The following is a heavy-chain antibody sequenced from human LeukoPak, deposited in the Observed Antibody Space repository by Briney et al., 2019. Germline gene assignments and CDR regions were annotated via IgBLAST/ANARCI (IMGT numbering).Heavy chain of an antibody. CDR2: ISYDGSNK. D-gene: IGHD5-18*01. J-gene: IGHJ4*02. CDR3: ARDRGYSYGRYFDY. Sequence: GGSLRLSCAASGFSLSSYAMYWVRQAPGRGLEWVAVISYDGSNKNYADSVKGRFTISRDNSKNTLYLQMSSLRAEDTAVYYCARDRGYSYGRYFDYWGQGTLVTVPS. CDR1: GFSLSSYA. V-gene: IGHV3-30*15.